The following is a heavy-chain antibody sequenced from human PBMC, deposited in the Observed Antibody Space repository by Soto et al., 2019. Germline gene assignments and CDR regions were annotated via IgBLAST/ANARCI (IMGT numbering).Heavy chain of an antibody. J-gene: IGHJ6*02. Sequence: SETLSLTCTVSGGSISSSSYYWGWIRQPPGKGLEWIGSIYYSGCTYYNPSLKSRVTISVDTSKNQFSLKLSSVTAADTAVYYCARVGMFYGMDVWGQGTTVTVSS. V-gene: IGHV4-39*01. D-gene: IGHD3-10*02. CDR2: IYYSGCT. CDR1: GGSISSSSYY. CDR3: ARVGMFYGMDV.